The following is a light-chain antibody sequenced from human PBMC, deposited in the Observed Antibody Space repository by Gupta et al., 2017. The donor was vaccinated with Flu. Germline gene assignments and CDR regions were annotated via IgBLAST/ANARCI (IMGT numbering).Light chain of an antibody. Sequence: DIQLTQSPSFLSASVGDRVTITCRASQGISSYLAWYQQKPGKAPKLLIYAASTLQSGVPSRFSGSGSGTEFTLTISSLQPEDFATYYCQQLNSYLWGFGPGTKVDIK. V-gene: IGKV1-9*01. J-gene: IGKJ3*01. CDR3: QQLNSYLWG. CDR1: QGISSY. CDR2: AAS.